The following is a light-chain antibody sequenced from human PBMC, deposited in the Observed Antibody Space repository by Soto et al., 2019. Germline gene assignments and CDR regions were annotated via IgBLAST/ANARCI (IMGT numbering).Light chain of an antibody. CDR3: HQYTKWPWS. Sequence: EVVTTLSLITLSVSLEDRATXSCRASQSVSSSLAWVQQKPGESPGLAIYGGSARGSGMGPRFGGRGSGTESTLTIRSLRFEDFAVYYCHQYTKWPWSFGGRT. V-gene: IGKV3-15*01. CDR2: GGS. J-gene: IGKJ4*02. CDR1: QSVSSS.